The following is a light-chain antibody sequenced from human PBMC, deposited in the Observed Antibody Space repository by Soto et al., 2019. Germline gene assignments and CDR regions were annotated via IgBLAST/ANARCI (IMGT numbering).Light chain of an antibody. CDR2: GQN. CDR3: ATWDDSMRGYG. V-gene: IGLV1-47*01. CDR1: TPNIGGNY. Sequence: VLTQPPSASGTPGQRVTIACSGSTPNIGGNYVFWYQQLPGSAPKLLIYGQNQRPSGVPDRFSGSKSGTSASLAISGLRYEDEADDYGATWDDSMRGYGVGTGTKGT. J-gene: IGLJ1*01.